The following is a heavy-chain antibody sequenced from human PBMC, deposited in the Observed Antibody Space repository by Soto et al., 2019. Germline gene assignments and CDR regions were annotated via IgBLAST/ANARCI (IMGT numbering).Heavy chain of an antibody. D-gene: IGHD6-13*01. J-gene: IGHJ6*02. Sequence: ASVKVSCKASGYTFTGYYMHWVRQAPGQGLEWMGWINPNSGGTNYAQKFQGWVTMTRDTSISTAYMELSRLRSDDTAVYYCARAVAAAAAHYYYYGMDVWGQGTTVTV. V-gene: IGHV1-2*04. CDR1: GYTFTGYY. CDR3: ARAVAAAAAHYYYYGMDV. CDR2: INPNSGGT.